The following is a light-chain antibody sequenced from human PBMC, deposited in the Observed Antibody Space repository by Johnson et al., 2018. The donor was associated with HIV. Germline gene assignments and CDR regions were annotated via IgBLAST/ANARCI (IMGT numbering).Light chain of an antibody. Sequence: QSVLTQPPSVSAAPGQKVTFSCSGSTSNIGNNDVSWYRHLTGTAPKLLIYDNYKRPSGIPDRFSGSKSGTSATLDITGLQTGDEADYYCGTWDSSLSVYVFATGTKVTVL. CDR3: GTWDSSLSVYV. CDR2: DNY. V-gene: IGLV1-51*01. J-gene: IGLJ1*01. CDR1: TSNIGNND.